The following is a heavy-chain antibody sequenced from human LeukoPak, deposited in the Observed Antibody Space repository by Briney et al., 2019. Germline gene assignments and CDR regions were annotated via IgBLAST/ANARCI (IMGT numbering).Heavy chain of an antibody. Sequence: GGSLRLSCAASGFTFSSYAMSWVRQAPGKGLEWVSAISGSGGSTYYADSVKGRFTISRDNAKNSLYLQMNSLRAEDTAVYYCARERGSYHTFDYWGQGTLVTVSS. D-gene: IGHD1-26*01. CDR2: ISGSGGST. V-gene: IGHV3-23*01. J-gene: IGHJ4*02. CDR3: ARERGSYHTFDY. CDR1: GFTFSSYA.